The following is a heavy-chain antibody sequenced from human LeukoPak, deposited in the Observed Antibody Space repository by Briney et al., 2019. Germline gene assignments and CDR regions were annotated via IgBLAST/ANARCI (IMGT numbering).Heavy chain of an antibody. CDR1: GGTFSSYA. CDR2: IIPIFGTA. Sequence: SVKVSCKASGGTFSSYAISWVRQAPGQGLEWMGGIIPIFGTANYAQKFQGRVTITADESTSTAYMELSSLRSEDSALYYSARILEKVGWIYHAFDIWRQGTMVTVSS. CDR3: ARILEKVGWIYHAFDI. D-gene: IGHD6-19*01. V-gene: IGHV1-69*13. J-gene: IGHJ3*02.